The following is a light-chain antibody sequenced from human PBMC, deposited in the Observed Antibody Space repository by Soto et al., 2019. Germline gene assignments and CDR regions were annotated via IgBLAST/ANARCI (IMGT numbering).Light chain of an antibody. CDR1: QSISSSY. J-gene: IGKJ2*01. CDR2: AAS. Sequence: EIVLTQSPGTLSLSPGEGGTLSCRASQSISSSYLAWYQQKPGQSPRLLIYAASSRATGIPDRSSGSGSGTDFTLTISRLEPEDFAVYYCQLYGGSHMFSFGQGTKLEIK. CDR3: QLYGGSHMFS. V-gene: IGKV3-20*01.